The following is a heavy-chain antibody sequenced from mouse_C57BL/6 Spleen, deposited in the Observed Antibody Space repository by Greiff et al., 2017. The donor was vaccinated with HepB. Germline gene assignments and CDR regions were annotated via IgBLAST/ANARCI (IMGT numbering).Heavy chain of an antibody. CDR3: AREYDFYYAMDY. CDR1: GFTFTDYY. V-gene: IGHV7-3*01. D-gene: IGHD2-4*01. J-gene: IGHJ4*01. CDR2: IRNKANGYTT. Sequence: EVKLVESGGGLVQPGGSLSLSCAASGFTFTDYYMSWVRQPPGKALEWLGFIRNKANGYTTEYSASVKGRFTISRDNSQSILYLQMNALRAEDSATYYCAREYDFYYAMDYWGQGTSVTVSS.